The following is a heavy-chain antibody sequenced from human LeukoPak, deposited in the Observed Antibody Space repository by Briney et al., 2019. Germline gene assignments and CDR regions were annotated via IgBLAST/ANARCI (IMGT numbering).Heavy chain of an antibody. J-gene: IGHJ3*02. V-gene: IGHV1-18*01. D-gene: IGHD5-24*01. CDR2: ISAYNGNT. CDR3: ARGHLGWLQLRDAFDI. Sequence: ASVKVSCKASGYTFTSYGISWVRQAPGQGLEWMGWISAYNGNTNYAQKLQGRVTMTTDTSTSTAYMELRSLRSDDTAVYYCARGHLGWLQLRDAFDIWGQGTMVTVSS. CDR1: GYTFTSYG.